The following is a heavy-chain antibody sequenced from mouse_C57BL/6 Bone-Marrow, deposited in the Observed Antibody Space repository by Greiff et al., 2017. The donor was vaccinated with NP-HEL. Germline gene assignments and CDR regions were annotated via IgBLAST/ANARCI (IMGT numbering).Heavy chain of an antibody. Sequence: QVQLQQPGAELVKPGASVKLSCKASGYTFTSYWMHWVKQRPGRGLAWIGRIDPTSGGTKYNETFQSKATLTVDKPSSTAYMQLSSLTSEDSAVYYCARWGYYGSRWDWYFDVWGTGTTVTVSS. CDR1: GYTFTSYW. V-gene: IGHV1-72*01. CDR3: ARWGYYGSRWDWYFDV. CDR2: IDPTSGGT. D-gene: IGHD1-1*01. J-gene: IGHJ1*03.